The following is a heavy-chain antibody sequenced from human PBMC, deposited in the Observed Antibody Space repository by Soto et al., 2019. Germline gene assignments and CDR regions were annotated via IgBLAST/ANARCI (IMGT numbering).Heavy chain of an antibody. CDR2: INHSGST. D-gene: IGHD5-12*01. CDR1: GGSFGGYY. CDR3: ARGRNIVATIGYYFDY. Sequence: SETLSLTCAVYGGSFGGYYWSWIRQPPGKGLEWIGEINHSGSTNYNPSLKSRVTISVDTSKNQFSLKLSSVTAADTAVYYCARGRNIVATIGYYFDYWGQGTLVTVSS. J-gene: IGHJ4*02. V-gene: IGHV4-34*01.